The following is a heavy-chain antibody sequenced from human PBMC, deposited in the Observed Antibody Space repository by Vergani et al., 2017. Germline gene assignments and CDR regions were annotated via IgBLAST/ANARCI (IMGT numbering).Heavy chain of an antibody. D-gene: IGHD3-10*01. CDR3: ARYGSGSFDY. CDR1: GFSLSTSGMR. Sequence: QVTLKESGPVLVKPTQTLTLTCTFSGFSLSTSGMRVSWIRQPPGKALEWLARIDWDDDKFYSTSLKTRLTISKDTSKNQVVLTMTNMDPVDTATYYCARYGSGSFDYWGQGTLVTVSS. J-gene: IGHJ4*02. CDR2: IDWDDDK. V-gene: IGHV2-70*04.